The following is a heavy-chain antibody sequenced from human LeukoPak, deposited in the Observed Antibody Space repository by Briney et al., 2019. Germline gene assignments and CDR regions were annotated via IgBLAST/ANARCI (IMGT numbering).Heavy chain of an antibody. V-gene: IGHV1-2*02. CDR2: INPNSGGT. CDR1: GYTFTGYY. D-gene: IGHD2-15*01. J-gene: IGHJ6*02. Sequence: GASVKVSCKASGYTFTGYYMHWVRQAPGQGLEWMGWINPNSGGTSYAQKFQGRVTMTRDTSISTAYMELSRLRSDDTAVYYCARVLGYYYYGMDVWGQGTTVTVSS. CDR3: ARVLGYYYYGMDV.